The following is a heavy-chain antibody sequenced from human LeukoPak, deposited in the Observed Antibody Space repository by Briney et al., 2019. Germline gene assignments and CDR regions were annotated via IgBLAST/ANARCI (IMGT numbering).Heavy chain of an antibody. CDR2: IDYSGST. Sequence: PSETLSLTCTVSGGSISSYYWSWIRQPPGKGLEWTGYIDYSGSTNYNPSLKSRVTISVDTSKNQFSLKLSSVTAADTAVYYCARRGGYCSSTSCRYWFDPWGQGTLVTVSS. V-gene: IGHV4-59*01. J-gene: IGHJ5*02. D-gene: IGHD2-2*01. CDR1: GGSISSYY. CDR3: ARRGGYCSSTSCRYWFDP.